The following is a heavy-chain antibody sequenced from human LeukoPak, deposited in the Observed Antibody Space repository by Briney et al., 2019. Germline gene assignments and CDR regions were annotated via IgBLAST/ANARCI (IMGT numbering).Heavy chain of an antibody. CDR1: GFTVSSNY. V-gene: IGHV3-53*01. Sequence: TGGSLRLSCAASGFTVSSNYMSWVRQAPGKGLEWVSVIYSGGSTYYADSVKGRFTISRDNSKNTLYLQMNSLRAEDTAVYYCARLTMIGFFDYWGQGTLVTVSS. J-gene: IGHJ4*02. D-gene: IGHD3-22*01. CDR3: ARLTMIGFFDY. CDR2: IYSGGST.